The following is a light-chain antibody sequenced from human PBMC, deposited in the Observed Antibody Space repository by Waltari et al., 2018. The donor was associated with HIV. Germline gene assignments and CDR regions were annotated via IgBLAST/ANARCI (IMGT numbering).Light chain of an antibody. V-gene: IGLV2-23*02. CDR1: SRAVGWYNL. J-gene: IGLJ3*02. Sequence: QSALTQPASVSGSPGQSITISCTGTSRAVGWYNLVSGYHKNPGKAPKLMIYEVSKRPSGVSTRYPGSKSGNTASLTISGLQAEDEADYYCCSYAGSRVFGGGTKLTVL. CDR3: CSYAGSRV. CDR2: EVS.